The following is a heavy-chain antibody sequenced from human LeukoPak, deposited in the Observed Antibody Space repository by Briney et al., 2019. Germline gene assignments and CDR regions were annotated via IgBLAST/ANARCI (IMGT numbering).Heavy chain of an antibody. J-gene: IGHJ6*03. CDR2: IKSKTDGGTT. Sequence: GGSLRLSCAASGFTFSNAWMSWVRQAPGKGLEWVGRIKSKTDGGTTDYAAPVKGRFTIPRDDSKNTLYLQMNSLKTEDTAVYYCTTKAMVRGVITYYYYYMDVWGKGTTVTVS. CDR3: TTKAMVRGVITYYYYYMDV. V-gene: IGHV3-15*01. D-gene: IGHD3-10*01. CDR1: GFTFSNAW.